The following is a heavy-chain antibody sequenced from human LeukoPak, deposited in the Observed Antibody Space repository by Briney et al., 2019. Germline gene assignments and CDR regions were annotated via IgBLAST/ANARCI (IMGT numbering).Heavy chain of an antibody. CDR3: ARHELGYCSGGRCPYWLDY. J-gene: IGHJ4*02. V-gene: IGHV4-4*02. Sequence: PSETLSLTCAVSGGSISSSNWWRWVRQPPGKGLEWIGEIYHSGSTNYNPSLKSRVTISVDTSKNQFSLKLSSVTAADTAFYYCARHELGYCSGGRCPYWLDYWGQGTLVTVSS. CDR1: GGSISSSNW. D-gene: IGHD2-15*01. CDR2: IYHSGST.